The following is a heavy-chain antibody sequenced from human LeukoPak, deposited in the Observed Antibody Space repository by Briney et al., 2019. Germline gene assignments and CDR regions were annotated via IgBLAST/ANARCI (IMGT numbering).Heavy chain of an antibody. Sequence: ASVKVSCKASGYTFTSYDINWVRQATGQGLEWMGWMNPNSGNTGYAQKFQGRVTMTRNTSISTAYMELSSLRSEDTAVYYCARCLGYKGSGYYDFWSGYRADDAFDIWGRGTMVTVSS. V-gene: IGHV1-8*01. CDR3: ARCLGYKGSGYYDFWSGYRADDAFDI. D-gene: IGHD3-3*01. CDR2: MNPNSGNT. J-gene: IGHJ3*02. CDR1: GYTFTSYD.